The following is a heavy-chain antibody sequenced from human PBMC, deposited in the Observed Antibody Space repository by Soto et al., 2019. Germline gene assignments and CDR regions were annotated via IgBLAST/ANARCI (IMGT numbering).Heavy chain of an antibody. V-gene: IGHV3-48*01. CDR1: GFTFSSYS. D-gene: IGHD6-6*01. J-gene: IGHJ4*02. CDR3: ARDRPEGSSHDY. Sequence: PGGSMRLSCAASGFTFSSYSVNWVRQAPGKGLEWVSYISSSSTIYYADSVKGRFTISRDNAKNSLYLQMNSLRAEDTAVYYCARDRPEGSSHDYWGQGTLVTVSS. CDR2: ISSSSTI.